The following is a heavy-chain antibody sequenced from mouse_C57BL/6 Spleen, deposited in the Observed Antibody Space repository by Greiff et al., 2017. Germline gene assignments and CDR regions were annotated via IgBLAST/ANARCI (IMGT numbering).Heavy chain of an antibody. CDR1: GYTFTSYW. Sequence: QVQLQQPGAELVKPGASVKVSCKASGYTFTSYWMHWVKQRPGQGLEWIGRIHPSDSDTNYTQKFKGKATLTVDKSSSTAYMQLISLTSEDSAVYYCAILITTVVPSFDYWGQGTTLTVSS. J-gene: IGHJ2*01. CDR2: IHPSDSDT. V-gene: IGHV1-74*01. CDR3: AILITTVVPSFDY. D-gene: IGHD1-1*01.